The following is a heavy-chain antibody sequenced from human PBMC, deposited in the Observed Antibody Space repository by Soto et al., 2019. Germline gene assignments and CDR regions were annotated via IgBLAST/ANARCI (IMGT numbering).Heavy chain of an antibody. CDR2: TWYDGRKN. J-gene: IGHJ4*02. Sequence: GGSLRLSCAASGFMFSRYGMHWVRQAPGKGLEWVAVTWYDGRKNYYADSVKGRFNISRDNSKNTVHLQMNSLRAEDTAVYFCARDFRGYASDYWGQGALVTVSS. V-gene: IGHV3-33*01. CDR3: ARDFRGYASDY. D-gene: IGHD6-25*01. CDR1: GFMFSRYG.